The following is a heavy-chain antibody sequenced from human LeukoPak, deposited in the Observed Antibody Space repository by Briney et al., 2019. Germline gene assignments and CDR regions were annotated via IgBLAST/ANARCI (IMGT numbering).Heavy chain of an antibody. D-gene: IGHD6-13*01. Sequence: VASVKVSCKASGYTFTSYYLHWVRQAPGQGLEWMGIINPSGGSTSYAQKFQGRVTMTRDTSTSTVYMELSSLRSEDTAVYYCARGGNIVAANYNWFDPWGQGTLVTVSS. J-gene: IGHJ5*02. CDR2: INPSGGST. CDR3: ARGGNIVAANYNWFDP. V-gene: IGHV1-46*01. CDR1: GYTFTSYY.